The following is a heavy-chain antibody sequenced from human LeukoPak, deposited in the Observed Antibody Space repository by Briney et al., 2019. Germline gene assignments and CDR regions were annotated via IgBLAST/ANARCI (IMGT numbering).Heavy chain of an antibody. CDR2: ISYDGSNK. CDR1: GFTFSSYA. CDR3: ARGPPYNRSPRGAFDI. Sequence: GGSLRLSCAASGFTFSSYAMHWVRQAPGKGLEWVAVISYDGSNKYYADSVKGRFTISRDNSKNTLYLQMNSLRAEDTAAYYCARGPPYNRSPRGAFDIWGQGTMVTVSS. D-gene: IGHD1-14*01. V-gene: IGHV3-30*01. J-gene: IGHJ3*02.